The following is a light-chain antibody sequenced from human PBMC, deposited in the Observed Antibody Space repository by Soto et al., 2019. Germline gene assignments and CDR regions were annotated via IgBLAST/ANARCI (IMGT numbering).Light chain of an antibody. CDR2: DSS. CDR3: QQRSNWPPEFT. Sequence: EIVLTQSPATLSLSPGERATLSCRASQSVRSYLTWYQHKPGQAPRLLIYDSSHRATGIPARFSGSGSGTDFTLTISSLEPEDFAVYYCQQRSNWPPEFTFGQGNKLEI. V-gene: IGKV3-11*01. CDR1: QSVRSY. J-gene: IGKJ2*01.